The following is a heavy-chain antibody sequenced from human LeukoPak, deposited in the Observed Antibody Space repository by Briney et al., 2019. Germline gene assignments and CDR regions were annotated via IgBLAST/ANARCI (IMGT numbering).Heavy chain of an antibody. Sequence: GASVKVSCKASGYTFTSYYMHWVRQAPGRGLEWMGRIIPIFGTANYAQKFQGRVTITTDESTSTAYMELSSLRSEDTAVYYCARGHDEWSDDYWGQGTLVTVSS. J-gene: IGHJ4*02. CDR1: GYTFTSYY. CDR2: IIPIFGTA. CDR3: ARGHDEWSDDY. V-gene: IGHV1-69*05. D-gene: IGHD3-3*01.